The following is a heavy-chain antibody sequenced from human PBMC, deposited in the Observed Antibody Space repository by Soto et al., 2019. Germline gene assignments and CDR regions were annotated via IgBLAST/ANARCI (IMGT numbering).Heavy chain of an antibody. V-gene: IGHV1-69*18. CDR2: VIPLFGTT. CDR3: ARRLDDRADAAFDV. CDR1: GGTFTTYT. D-gene: IGHD6-25*01. J-gene: IGHJ3*01. Sequence: QVQLVQSGAVVRKPGSSVKVSCKTSGGTFTTYTIYWVRQAPGQGLEWMGRVIPLFGTTKYAQNFQDRVTITAEESTSTAYLELSSLRSEDTAVYYCARRLDDRADAAFDVWGEGTAVTVSA.